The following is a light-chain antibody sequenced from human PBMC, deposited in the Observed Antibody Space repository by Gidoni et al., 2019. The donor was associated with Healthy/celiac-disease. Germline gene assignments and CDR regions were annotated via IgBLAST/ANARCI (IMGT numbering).Light chain of an antibody. V-gene: IGKV3-11*01. CDR1: QSVSSY. J-gene: IGKJ4*01. CDR2: DES. Sequence: IVLTQSPATLSLSPGERATLSCRASQSVSSYLAWYQQNPGQDPRLLIYDESTRATGIPDRLSGSGSGTDLTLTISSLEPEDFAVYYCQQRSNWPPLTFXGXTKVXIK. CDR3: QQRSNWPPLT.